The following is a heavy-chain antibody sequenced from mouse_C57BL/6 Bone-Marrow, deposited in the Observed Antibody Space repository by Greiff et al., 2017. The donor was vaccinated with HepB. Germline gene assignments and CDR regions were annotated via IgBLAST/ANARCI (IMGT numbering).Heavy chain of an antibody. CDR3: AREEIYYDYDWFAY. J-gene: IGHJ3*01. CDR1: GYTFTDYY. V-gene: IGHV1-76*01. D-gene: IGHD2-4*01. CDR2: IYPGSGNT. Sequence: VQLQESGAELVRPGASVKLSCKASGYTFTDYYINWVKQRPGQGLEWIARIYPGSGNTYYNEKFKGKATLTAEKSSSTAYMQLSSLTSEDSAVYFCAREEIYYDYDWFAYWGQGTLVTVSA.